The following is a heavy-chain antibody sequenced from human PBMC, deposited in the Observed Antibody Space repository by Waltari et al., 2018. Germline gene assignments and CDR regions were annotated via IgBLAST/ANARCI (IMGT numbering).Heavy chain of an antibody. CDR3: GRLVAAVY. CDR2: IYSGGST. V-gene: IGHV3-53*01. J-gene: IGHJ4*02. Sequence: EVQLMESGGGLIQPGGSLRLSCVASGVTVSNDYMTWVRQAPGKGLEWVSLIYSGGSTHYADSVKGRFTISRDSSNNTLYLQMNNLRVEDTAVYYCGRLVAAVYWGQGTLVTVSS. CDR1: GVTVSNDY. D-gene: IGHD6-19*01.